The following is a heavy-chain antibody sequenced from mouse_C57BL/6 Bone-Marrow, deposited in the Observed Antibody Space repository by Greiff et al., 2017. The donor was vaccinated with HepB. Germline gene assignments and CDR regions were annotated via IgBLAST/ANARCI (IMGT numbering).Heavy chain of an antibody. J-gene: IGHJ2*01. V-gene: IGHV14-4*01. CDR2: IDPENGDT. D-gene: IGHD1-1*01. CDR1: GFNIKDDY. Sequence: EVKLMESGAELVRPGASVKLSCTASGFNIKDDYMHWVKQRPEQGLEWIGWIDPENGDTEYASKFQGKATITADTSSNTAYLQLSSLTSEDTAVYYGTTFRYYGSGYYFDYWGQGTTLTVSS. CDR3: TTFRYYGSGYYFDY.